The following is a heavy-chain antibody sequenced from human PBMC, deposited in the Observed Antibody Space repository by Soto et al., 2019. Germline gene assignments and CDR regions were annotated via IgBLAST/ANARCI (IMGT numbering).Heavy chain of an antibody. CDR2: ISGSGGST. CDR3: AKDPTVIGYFDY. Sequence: EVQLLESGGGLVQPGGSLRLSCAASGFTFSSYAMSWVRQAPGKGLEWVSAISGSGGSTYYADSVKGRFTISRDNSKNTLYLQMNSLSAEDTAVYYCAKDPTVIGYFDYWGQGTLVTVSS. V-gene: IGHV3-23*01. D-gene: IGHD4-17*01. CDR1: GFTFSSYA. J-gene: IGHJ4*02.